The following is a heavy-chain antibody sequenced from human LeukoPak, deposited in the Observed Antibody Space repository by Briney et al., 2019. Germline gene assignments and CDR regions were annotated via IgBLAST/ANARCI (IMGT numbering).Heavy chain of an antibody. CDR3: ARAQGNRYSGSYYEVNY. D-gene: IGHD1-26*01. Sequence: ASVKVSCKASGYTFTSYGISRVRQAPGQGLEWMGWISAYNGNTNYAQKLQGRVTMTTDTSTSTAYMELRSLRSDDTAVYYCARAQGNRYSGSYYEVNYWGQGTLVTVPS. CDR1: GYTFTSYG. CDR2: ISAYNGNT. V-gene: IGHV1-18*01. J-gene: IGHJ4*02.